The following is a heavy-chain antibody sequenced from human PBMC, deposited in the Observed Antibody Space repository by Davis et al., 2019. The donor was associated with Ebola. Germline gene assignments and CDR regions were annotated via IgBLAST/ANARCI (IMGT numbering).Heavy chain of an antibody. CDR1: GFTFSSYD. CDR2: ISYHGNYK. V-gene: IGHV3-30*18. D-gene: IGHD3-10*01. J-gene: IGHJ4*02. Sequence: GESLKISCAASGFTFSSYDMHWVRQAPGKGLEWVAGISYHGNYKFYVDSVKGRFTVSRDNSDNTLFLQMDSLRGDDTAVYYCAQEYCANSGSYCTVFDHWGQGTLVTVSS. CDR3: AQEYCANSGSYCTVFDH.